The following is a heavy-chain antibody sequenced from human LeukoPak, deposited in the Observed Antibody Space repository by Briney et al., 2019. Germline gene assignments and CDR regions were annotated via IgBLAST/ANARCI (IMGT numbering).Heavy chain of an antibody. J-gene: IGHJ4*02. CDR1: GYTFTGYY. V-gene: IGHV1-2*02. D-gene: IGHD1-26*01. Sequence: ASVKVSCKASGYTFTGYYMHWVRQAPGQGLEWMGWINPNSGGTNYAQKFQGRVTMTRDTSISTAYMELSRLRSVDTAVYYCARAYSGSYYGSFDYWGQGTLVTVTS. CDR3: ARAYSGSYYGSFDY. CDR2: INPNSGGT.